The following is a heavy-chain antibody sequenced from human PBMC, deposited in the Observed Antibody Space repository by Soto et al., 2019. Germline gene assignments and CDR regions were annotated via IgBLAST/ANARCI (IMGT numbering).Heavy chain of an antibody. CDR2: INPNSGGT. CDR1: GYTFTGYY. CDR3: ARGSSTSCYNFYSCSESYPYYFDY. V-gene: IGHV1-2*04. D-gene: IGHD2-2*02. Sequence: GASVKVSCKASGYTFTGYYMHWVRQAPGQGLEWMGWINPNSGGTNYAQKFQGWVTMTRDTSISTAYMELSRLRSDDTAVYYCARGSSTSCYNFYSCSESYPYYFDYWGQGTLVTVSS. J-gene: IGHJ4*02.